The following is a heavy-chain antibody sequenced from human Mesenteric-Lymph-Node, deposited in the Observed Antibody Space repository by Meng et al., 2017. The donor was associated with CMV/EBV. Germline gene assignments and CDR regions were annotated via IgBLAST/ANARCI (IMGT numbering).Heavy chain of an antibody. V-gene: IGHV3-21*01. Sequence: SCKVSGYTLTELSMHWVRQAPGKGLEWVSSISGSSSDIHYADSVKGRFTISRDNAKNSLYLQMNSLRAEDTAVYYCARGITVVRLPPDYWGQGTLVTVSS. CDR3: ARGITVVRLPPDY. CDR1: GYTLTELS. J-gene: IGHJ4*02. CDR2: ISGSSSDI. D-gene: IGHD3-10*01.